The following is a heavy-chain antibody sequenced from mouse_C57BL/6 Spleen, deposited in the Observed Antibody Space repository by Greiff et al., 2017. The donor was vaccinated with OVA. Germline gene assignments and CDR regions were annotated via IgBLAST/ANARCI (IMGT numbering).Heavy chain of an antibody. Sequence: VQLQQSGPELVKPGASVKISCKASGYAFSSSWMNWVKQRPGKGLEWNGRIYPGDGDTNYNGKFKGKATLTADKSSSTAYMQLSSLTSEDSAVYFCARDPSSVVPYWYFDVWGTGTPVTVSS. CDR3: ARDPSSVVPYWYFDV. J-gene: IGHJ1*03. CDR1: GYAFSSSW. CDR2: IYPGDGDT. V-gene: IGHV1-82*01.